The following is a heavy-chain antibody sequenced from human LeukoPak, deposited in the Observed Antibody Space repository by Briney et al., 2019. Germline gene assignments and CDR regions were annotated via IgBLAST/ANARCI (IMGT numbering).Heavy chain of an antibody. J-gene: IGHJ6*03. D-gene: IGHD1-1*01. Sequence: PGGSLRLSCAASGFTFSSYSMNWVRQAPGKGLEWVANIKQDGSEKYYVDSVKGRFTISRDNAKNSLYLQMNSLRAEDTAVYYCARGVQAVIYYYYYMDVWGKGTTVTVSS. CDR3: ARGVQAVIYYYYYMDV. CDR2: IKQDGSEK. V-gene: IGHV3-7*01. CDR1: GFTFSSYS.